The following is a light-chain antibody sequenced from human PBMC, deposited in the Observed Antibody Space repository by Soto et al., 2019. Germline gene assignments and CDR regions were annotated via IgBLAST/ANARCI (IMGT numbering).Light chain of an antibody. CDR3: ASWDDSLKGVV. V-gene: IGLV1-44*01. CDR2: TDD. CDR1: SSNIGSNT. J-gene: IGLJ2*01. Sequence: QAVVTQPPSASGTPGQRVTISCSGSSSNIGSNTVTWYQQLPGTAPLLLISTDDQRPSGVPDRFSGSKSGSSASLAISGLQSQDEADYDCASWDDSLKGVVFGGGTKLTVL.